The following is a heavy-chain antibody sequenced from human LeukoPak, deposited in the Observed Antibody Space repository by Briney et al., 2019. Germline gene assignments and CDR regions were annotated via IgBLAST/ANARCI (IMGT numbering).Heavy chain of an antibody. CDR3: VRERIYYSDLAYKERENFDP. D-gene: IGHD1-26*01. CDR1: GFTFSRYW. CDR2: LNEDGSTS. V-gene: IGHV3-74*01. J-gene: IGHJ5*02. Sequence: GGSLRLSCAASGFTFSRYWMHWVRQGPGKVLMWVSRLNEDGSTSDYADSVKGRFTMSRDNAKGKVFLEMRSLTVEDTAIYFCVRERIYYSDLAYKERENFDPWGRGTLVTVSS.